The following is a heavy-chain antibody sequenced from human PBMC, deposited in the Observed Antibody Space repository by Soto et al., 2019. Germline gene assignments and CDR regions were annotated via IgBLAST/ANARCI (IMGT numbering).Heavy chain of an antibody. Sequence: EVQLVESGGGLVQPAGSLRLSCAASGFIFGNSWMSWVRQAPGKGLEWVAYINQDGSEKNHVDSVRGRFTISRDNAKNSLYLQMNSLRAEDTAVYYCARAFFWGQGTLVTVSS. D-gene: IGHD3-3*01. CDR2: INQDGSEK. J-gene: IGHJ4*02. CDR3: ARAFF. V-gene: IGHV3-7*03. CDR1: GFIFGNSW.